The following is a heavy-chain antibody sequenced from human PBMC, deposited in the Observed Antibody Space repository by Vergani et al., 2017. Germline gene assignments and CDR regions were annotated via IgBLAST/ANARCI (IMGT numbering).Heavy chain of an antibody. J-gene: IGHJ4*02. CDR1: GGSISSSSYY. CDR2: IYYSGST. Sequence: QLQLQESGPGLVKPSETLSLTCTVSGGSISSSSYYWGWIRQPPGKGLEWIGSIYYSGSTYYNPSLKRRVTISVDTSKNQFSLKLSSVTAADTAVYYCARLNRQYYYGSGAYFDYWGQGTLVTVSS. V-gene: IGHV4-39*01. D-gene: IGHD3-10*01. CDR3: ARLNRQYYYGSGAYFDY.